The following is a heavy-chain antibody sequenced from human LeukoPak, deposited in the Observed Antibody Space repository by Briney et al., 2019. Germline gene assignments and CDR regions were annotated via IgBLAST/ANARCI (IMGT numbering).Heavy chain of an antibody. CDR3: ARLLELRDTAGYNWFDP. D-gene: IGHD1-7*01. J-gene: IGHJ5*02. CDR1: GYTFTSYG. V-gene: IGHV1-18*01. CDR2: ISAYNGNT. Sequence: GASVKVSCKASGYTFTSYGISWVRQAPGQGLEWMGWISAYNGNTNYAQKLQGRVTMTTDTSTSTAYMELSRLRSDDTAVYYCARLLELRDTAGYNWFDPWGQGTLVTVSS.